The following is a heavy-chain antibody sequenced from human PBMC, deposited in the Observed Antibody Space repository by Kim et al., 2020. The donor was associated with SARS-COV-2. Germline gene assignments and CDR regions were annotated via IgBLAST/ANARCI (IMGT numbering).Heavy chain of an antibody. CDR3: ARSDWLDY. Sequence: GGSLRLSCAASGFTFSNYWMHWVRQAPGKGLVWVSCINSVVSTTSYADSVKGRFTISRDNTNNTLYLQMNSLRVEDTAVYYCARSDWLDYWGQGTLVIVSS. CDR2: INSVVSTT. CDR1: GFTFSNYW. J-gene: IGHJ4*02. D-gene: IGHD2-21*02. V-gene: IGHV3-74*01.